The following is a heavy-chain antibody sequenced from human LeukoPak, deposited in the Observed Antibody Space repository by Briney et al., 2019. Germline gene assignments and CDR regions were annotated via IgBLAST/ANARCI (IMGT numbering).Heavy chain of an antibody. Sequence: PGGSLRLSCAASGFTFSTYSMNWVRQAPGKGLEWVSSISSSSSYIYYADSVRGRFTISRDNAKNSLYLQMNSLRAEDTAVYYCARDEDGDYTPDYWGQGTLVTVSS. CDR2: ISSSSSYI. CDR1: GFTFSTYS. CDR3: ARDEDGDYTPDY. V-gene: IGHV3-21*01. D-gene: IGHD4-17*01. J-gene: IGHJ4*02.